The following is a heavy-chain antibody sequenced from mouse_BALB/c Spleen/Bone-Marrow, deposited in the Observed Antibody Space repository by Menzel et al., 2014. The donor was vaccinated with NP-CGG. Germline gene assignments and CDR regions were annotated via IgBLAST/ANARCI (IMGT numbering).Heavy chain of an antibody. Sequence: QVQLQQSAAELVRPGLSEKISCKGSGYTFTDYGIHWVRQSHAKSLEWIGVLITYYGDASYNPRFKGKATMTVDKSSSTAYMEIARLTSEDSAIYYWARWDCKYSMDCWAQRTTVIVSS. D-gene: IGHD5-1-1*01. CDR1: GYTFTDYG. CDR3: ARWDCKYSMDC. J-gene: IGHJ4*01. CDR2: LITYYGDA. V-gene: IGHV1S137*01.